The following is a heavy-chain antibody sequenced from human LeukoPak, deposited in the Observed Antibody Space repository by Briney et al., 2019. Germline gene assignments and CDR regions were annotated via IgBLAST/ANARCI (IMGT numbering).Heavy chain of an antibody. CDR1: GYSFSSYW. CDR3: ARSPRDGYRYGVDDI. CDR2: IYPDDSHT. Sequence: GESLETSFQGSGYSFSSYWIGWVRQMPGKGLEWMGIIYPDDSHTKYSQSFQGQVSISADKSITTAYLQWSSLKASDTAMYYCARSPRDGYRYGVDDIWGKGTMVCSSS. V-gene: IGHV5-51*01. D-gene: IGHD5-24*01. J-gene: IGHJ3*02.